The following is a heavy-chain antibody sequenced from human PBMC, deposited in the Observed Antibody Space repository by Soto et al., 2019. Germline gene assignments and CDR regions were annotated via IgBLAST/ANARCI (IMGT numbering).Heavy chain of an antibody. J-gene: IGHJ4*02. CDR3: AREDSSNFDY. CDR1: GFTFSSYS. Sequence: GSLRLSCAASGFTFSSYSMNWVRQAPGKGLEWVSSISSSSSYIYSADSVKGRFTISRDNAKNSLYLQMNSLRAEDTAVYYCAREDSSNFDYWGQGTLVTVSS. D-gene: IGHD2-15*01. V-gene: IGHV3-21*01. CDR2: ISSSSSYI.